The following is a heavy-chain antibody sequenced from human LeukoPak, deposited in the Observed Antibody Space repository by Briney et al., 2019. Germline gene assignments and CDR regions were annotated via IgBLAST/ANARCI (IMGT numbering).Heavy chain of an antibody. D-gene: IGHD2-8*01. CDR2: VSPDGYS. Sequence: SETLSLTYAVSGVSLSDFYRRWIRQSPGKGLEWIGEVSPDGYSKYNPSLKSRLSTSVDRSKNQLSLRLPSETAADTAIYYCERILCGSGPEICYNHWAQGSLVTVSS. V-gene: IGHV4-34*01. CDR1: GVSLSDFY. J-gene: IGHJ5*02. CDR3: ERILCGSGPEICYNH.